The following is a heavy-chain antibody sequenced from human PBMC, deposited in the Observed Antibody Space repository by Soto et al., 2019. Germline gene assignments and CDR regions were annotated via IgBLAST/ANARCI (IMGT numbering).Heavy chain of an antibody. CDR2: ISAYNGNT. J-gene: IGHJ4*01. CDR3: ARDRGFWPYGGYYYDSSGYREFDY. CDR1: GYTFTSYG. D-gene: IGHD3-22*01. Sequence: ASVKVSCKASGYTFTSYGISWVRQAPGQGLEWMGWISAYNGNTNYAQKLQGRVTMTTDTSTSTAYMELRSLRSDDTAVYYCARDRGFWPYGGYYYDSSGYREFDYWG. V-gene: IGHV1-18*04.